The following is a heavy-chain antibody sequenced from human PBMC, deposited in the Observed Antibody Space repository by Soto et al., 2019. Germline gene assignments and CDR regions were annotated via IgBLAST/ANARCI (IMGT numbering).Heavy chain of an antibody. J-gene: IGHJ3*02. Sequence: QAPGQGLEWMGWISAYNGNTNYAQKLQGRVTMTTDTSTSTAYMELRSLRSDDTAVYYCARGLQSDAFDIWGQGTMVTVSS. D-gene: IGHD4-4*01. CDR2: ISAYNGNT. CDR3: ARGLQSDAFDI. V-gene: IGHV1-18*01.